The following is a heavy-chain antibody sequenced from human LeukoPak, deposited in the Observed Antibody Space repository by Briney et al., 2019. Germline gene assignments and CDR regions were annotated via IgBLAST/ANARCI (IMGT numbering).Heavy chain of an antibody. CDR2: INHSGST. CDR1: GVSFSGSY. Sequence: SETLSLTCAVYGVSFSGSYWSWIRQPPGKGLEWIGEINHSGSTKYNPSLKSRLTISVDTSKNQFSLKLTSVTAADTAVYYCARGPNWGGNSLNFHHWGQGTLVTVSS. D-gene: IGHD4-23*01. V-gene: IGHV4-34*01. CDR3: ARGPNWGGNSLNFHH. J-gene: IGHJ1*01.